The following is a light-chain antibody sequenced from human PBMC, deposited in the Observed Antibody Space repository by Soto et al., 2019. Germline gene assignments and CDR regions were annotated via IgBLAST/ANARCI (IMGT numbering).Light chain of an antibody. V-gene: IGLV1-44*01. CDR3: AVWDDNVNGPV. CDR2: TND. CDR1: NSNIGSNT. J-gene: IGLJ3*02. Sequence: QSVLTQPPSASGTPGQRVTISCSGSNSNIGSNTVNWYQQLPGTAPKLLIHTNDQRPSGVPDRFSGSKSGTSASLAVSGLQSEDEAAYHCAVWDDNVNGPVFGGGIKLTVL.